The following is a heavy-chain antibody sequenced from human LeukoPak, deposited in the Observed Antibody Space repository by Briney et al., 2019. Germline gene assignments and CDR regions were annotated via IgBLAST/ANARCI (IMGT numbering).Heavy chain of an antibody. CDR2: IRPDGSNE. V-gene: IGHV3-30*02. Sequence: QPGGSLRLSCAASRFIFSTYGMHWVRQAPGKGLEWVAFIRPDGSNEYYAASVRGRFAISRDNSQNTLHLQMNSLRLEDTAVYYCVKDWGVLPDYTADGFDIWGPGTMVTVSS. CDR3: VKDWGVLPDYTADGFDI. CDR1: RFIFSTYG. D-gene: IGHD3-10*01. J-gene: IGHJ3*02.